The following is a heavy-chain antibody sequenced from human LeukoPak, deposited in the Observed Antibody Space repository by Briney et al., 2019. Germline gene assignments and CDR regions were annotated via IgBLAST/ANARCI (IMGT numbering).Heavy chain of an antibody. CDR2: ISSSGSTI. CDR1: GFTFSDYY. J-gene: IGHJ4*02. CDR3: ARCSMDYYFDY. Sequence: GGSLRLSCAASGFTFSDYYMSWIRQAPGKGLEWVSYISSSGSTIYHAESVKGRFTISRDNAKNSLYLQMNSLRAEDTAVYYCARCSMDYYFDYWGQGTLVTVSS. D-gene: IGHD2-2*03. V-gene: IGHV3-11*01.